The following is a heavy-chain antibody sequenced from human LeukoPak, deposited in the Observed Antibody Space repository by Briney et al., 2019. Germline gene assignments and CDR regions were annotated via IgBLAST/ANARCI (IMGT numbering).Heavy chain of an antibody. D-gene: IGHD3-22*01. CDR3: ASYYDSSGLAWVFDY. CDR1: GGSISGYH. J-gene: IGHJ4*02. CDR2: NYYSGST. V-gene: IGHV4-59*01. Sequence: SETLSLTCSVSGGSISGYHWSWIRQPPGKGLEWIGYNYYSGSTNYNPSLKSRVTISVDTSKNQFSLKLSSVTAADTAVYYCASYYDSSGLAWVFDYWGQGTLVTVSS.